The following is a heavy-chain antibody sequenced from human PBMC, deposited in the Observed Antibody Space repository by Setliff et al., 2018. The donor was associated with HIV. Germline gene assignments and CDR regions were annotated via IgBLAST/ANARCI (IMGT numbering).Heavy chain of an antibody. J-gene: IGHJ4*02. D-gene: IGHD5-18*01. CDR2: INPNSGGT. CDR1: GYTFTGYY. CDR3: ARDAPWDSYGLDY. V-gene: IGHV1-2*02. Sequence: ASVKVSCKASGYTFTGYYMHWVRQAPGQGLEWMGWINPNSGGTTYAQKFQGRVTMTRDTSISTAYMEVSRLRSDDTAVYYCARDAPWDSYGLDYWGQGTQVTVSS.